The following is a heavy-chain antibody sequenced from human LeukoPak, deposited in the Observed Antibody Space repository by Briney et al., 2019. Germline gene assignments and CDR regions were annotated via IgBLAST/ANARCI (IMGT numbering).Heavy chain of an antibody. V-gene: IGHV3-23*01. D-gene: IGHD3-22*01. CDR3: AKDLPITMIVVVPGDAFDI. CDR1: GFTFSSYA. Sequence: GGSLRLSCAASGFTFSSYAMSWVRQAPGKGLEWVSAISGSGGSTYYADSVKGRFTISRDNSKNTLYLQMNSLRAEDTAVYYCAKDLPITMIVVVPGDAFDIWGQGTMVTVSS. CDR2: ISGSGGST. J-gene: IGHJ3*02.